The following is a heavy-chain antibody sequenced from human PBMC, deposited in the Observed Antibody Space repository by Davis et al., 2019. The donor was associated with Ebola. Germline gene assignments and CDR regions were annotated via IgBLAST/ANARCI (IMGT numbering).Heavy chain of an antibody. CDR1: GYTFTSYD. CDR2: MNPNSGNR. J-gene: IGHJ4*02. V-gene: IGHV1-8*01. D-gene: IGHD6-13*01. Sequence: AASVKVSCKASGYTFTSYDNNWVRQATGQGLEWMGWMNPNSGNRGYVQKFQGRVTMTRNTSISTAYMELSSLRSEDTAVYYCAKTGPDSSWFPFNYWGQETLVTVSS. CDR3: AKTGPDSSWFPFNY.